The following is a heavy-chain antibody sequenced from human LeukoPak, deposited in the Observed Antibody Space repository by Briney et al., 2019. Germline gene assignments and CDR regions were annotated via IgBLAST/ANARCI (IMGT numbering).Heavy chain of an antibody. CDR2: IYYSGGT. V-gene: IGHV4-39*01. D-gene: IGHD6-13*01. CDR1: GGSISSSSYY. Sequence: SETLSLTCTVSGGSISSSSYYWGWIRQPPGKGLEWIGSIYYSGGTYYSPSLKSRVTISVDTSKNQFSLKLSSVTAADTAVYYCARLVVSSWYHEVLLGRDYWGQGTLVTVSS. CDR3: ARLVVSSWYHEVLLGRDY. J-gene: IGHJ4*02.